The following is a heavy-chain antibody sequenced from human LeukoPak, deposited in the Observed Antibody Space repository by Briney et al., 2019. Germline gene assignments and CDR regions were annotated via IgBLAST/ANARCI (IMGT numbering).Heavy chain of an antibody. Sequence: GGSLRLSCAASGFIFNDYYMNWIRQAPGKGLEWVSYISSRGSAIYYADSVKGRFTISRDNAKNSLYLQMNSLRAEDTAVYYCTRGPLLGDSSGYPLFQHWGQGTLVTVSS. V-gene: IGHV3-11*01. CDR3: TRGPLLGDSSGYPLFQH. J-gene: IGHJ1*01. CDR2: ISSRGSAI. CDR1: GFIFNDYY. D-gene: IGHD3-22*01.